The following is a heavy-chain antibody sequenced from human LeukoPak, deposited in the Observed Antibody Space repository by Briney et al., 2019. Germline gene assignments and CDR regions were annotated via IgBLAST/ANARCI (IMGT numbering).Heavy chain of an antibody. Sequence: ASVRVSCKGPGYTFTSYDINWVRQATGQGLEWMGWMYPNSGNTGYAQKFQGRVTMTRNTSISTAYMELSSLRSEDTAVYYCARGARGYCSGGSCLYDYWGQGTLVTVSS. J-gene: IGHJ4*02. V-gene: IGHV1-8*01. CDR1: GYTFTSYD. CDR3: ARGARGYCSGGSCLYDY. CDR2: MYPNSGNT. D-gene: IGHD2-15*01.